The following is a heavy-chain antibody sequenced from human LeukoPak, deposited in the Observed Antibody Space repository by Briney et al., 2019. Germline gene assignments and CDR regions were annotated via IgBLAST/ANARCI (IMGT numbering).Heavy chain of an antibody. Sequence: GESLKISCKGSGYSFTSYWIGWVRQMPGKGLEWMGIIYPGDSDTRYSPSFQGQVTISADRSISTAYLQWSSLKASDTAMYYCARQGGDREYYDYVWGSYRPPSPPDYWGQGALVTVSS. D-gene: IGHD3-16*02. CDR1: GYSFTSYW. CDR2: IYPGDSDT. J-gene: IGHJ4*02. CDR3: ARQGGDREYYDYVWGSYRPPSPPDY. V-gene: IGHV5-51*01.